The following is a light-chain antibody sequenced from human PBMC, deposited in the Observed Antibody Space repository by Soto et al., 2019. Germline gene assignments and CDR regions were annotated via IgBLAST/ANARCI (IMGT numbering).Light chain of an antibody. CDR3: PQYASSRT. V-gene: IGKV3-20*01. Sequence: EIVLTQSPVTLSLSPGERATLSCRASQSVSSRYFAWYQQKPGQAPRLLIYAASSRAAGIPDRLSGSWSGTDFSLPIRRLETEDFAVYLCPQYASSRTFGPGTKVE. CDR1: QSVSSRY. J-gene: IGKJ1*01. CDR2: AAS.